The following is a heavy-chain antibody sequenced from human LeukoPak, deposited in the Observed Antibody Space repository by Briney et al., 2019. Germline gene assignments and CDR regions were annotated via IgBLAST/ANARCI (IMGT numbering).Heavy chain of an antibody. Sequence: SETLSLTCTVSGGSISSSSYYWGWIRQPPGKGLEWIGSIYYSGSTYYNRSLKSRVTISVDTSKNQFSLKLSSVTAADTAVYYCASSVEMATISIDYWGQGTLVTVSS. CDR2: IYYSGST. CDR1: GGSISSSSYY. J-gene: IGHJ4*02. D-gene: IGHD5-24*01. CDR3: ASSVEMATISIDY. V-gene: IGHV4-39*01.